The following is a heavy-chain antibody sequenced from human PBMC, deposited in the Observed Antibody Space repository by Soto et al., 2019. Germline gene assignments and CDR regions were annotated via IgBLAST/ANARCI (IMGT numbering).Heavy chain of an antibody. V-gene: IGHV4-34*01. CDR1: GGSFSGYY. CDR3: AREGECSSARCYTAFDI. CDR2: INHSGST. J-gene: IGHJ3*02. Sequence: SETLSLTCAVYGGSFSGYYWSWIRQPPGKGLEWIGEINHSGSTNYNPSLKSRVTISVDTSKNQFSLKMSSVTAADTAVYYCAREGECSSARCYTAFDIWGQGTMVTVSS. D-gene: IGHD2-2*02.